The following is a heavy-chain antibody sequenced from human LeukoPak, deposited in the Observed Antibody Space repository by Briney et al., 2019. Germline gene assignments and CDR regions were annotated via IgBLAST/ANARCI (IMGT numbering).Heavy chain of an antibody. V-gene: IGHV3-53*01. Sequence: GGSLRLSCAASGFTLSNTYMNWVRQAPGKGLEWVSVIYSGGSTYYADSVQGRFTISRDNSKNTLYLQMNSLRAEDTAVYYCARGQRAAAGFDSWGQGTLVTVSS. D-gene: IGHD6-13*01. CDR3: ARGQRAAAGFDS. J-gene: IGHJ4*02. CDR1: GFTLSNTY. CDR2: IYSGGST.